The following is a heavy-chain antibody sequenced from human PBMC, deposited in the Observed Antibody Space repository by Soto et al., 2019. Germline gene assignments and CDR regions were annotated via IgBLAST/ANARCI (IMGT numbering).Heavy chain of an antibody. CDR2: INHSGST. CDR1: GGSFSGYY. D-gene: IGHD3-10*01. V-gene: IGHV4-34*01. J-gene: IGHJ6*02. CDR3: GRGAHSPPTLLWFGDRIRYGLDV. Sequence: SETLSLTCAVYGGSFSGYYWSWIRQPPGKGLEWIGEINHSGSTNYNPSLKSRVTISVDTSKNQFSLKLSSVPAADTAVYYCGRGAHSPPTLLWFGDRIRYGLDVGGQWTTVTVS.